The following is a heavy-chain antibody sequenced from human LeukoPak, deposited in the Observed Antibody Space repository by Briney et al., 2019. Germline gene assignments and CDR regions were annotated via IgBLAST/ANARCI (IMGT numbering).Heavy chain of an antibody. J-gene: IGHJ4*02. Sequence: SETLSLTCAVYGGSFSGYYWSWIRQPPGRGLEWIGYIFYSGSTNYNPSLKSRVTISVDTSKNQFSLKLSSVTAADTAVYYCARAAWYYDSSGYYLSGPVDYWGQGTLVTVSS. CDR1: GGSFSGYY. V-gene: IGHV4-59*01. CDR3: ARAAWYYDSSGYYLSGPVDY. D-gene: IGHD3-22*01. CDR2: IFYSGST.